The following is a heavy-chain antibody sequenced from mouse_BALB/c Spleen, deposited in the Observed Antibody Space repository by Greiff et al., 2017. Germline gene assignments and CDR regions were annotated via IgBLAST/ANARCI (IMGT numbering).Heavy chain of an antibody. D-gene: IGHD2-14*01. Sequence: QVQLKQSGAELVRPGSSVKISCKASGYAFSSYWMNWVKQRPGQGLEWIGQIYPGDGDTNYNGKFKGKATLTADKSSSTAYMQLSSLTSEDSAVYFCARDGNYRYDYWGQGTTLTVSS. CDR1: GYAFSSYW. J-gene: IGHJ2*01. V-gene: IGHV1-80*01. CDR2: IYPGDGDT. CDR3: ARDGNYRYDY.